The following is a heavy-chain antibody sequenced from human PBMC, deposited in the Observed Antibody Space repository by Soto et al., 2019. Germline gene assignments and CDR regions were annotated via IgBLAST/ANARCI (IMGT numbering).Heavy chain of an antibody. CDR2: IYYSGST. D-gene: IGHD6-6*01. Sequence: SETLSLTCTVSGGSISSGGYYWSWIRQHPGKGLEWIGYIYYSGSTYYNPSLKSRVTISVDTSKNQFSLKLSSVTAADTAVYYWARRSRAGSSSGLDYWGQGTLVTVS. J-gene: IGHJ4*02. CDR1: GGSISSGGYY. CDR3: ARRSRAGSSSGLDY. V-gene: IGHV4-31*03.